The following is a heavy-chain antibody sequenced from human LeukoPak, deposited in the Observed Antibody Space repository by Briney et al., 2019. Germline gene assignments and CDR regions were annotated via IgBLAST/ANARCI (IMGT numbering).Heavy chain of an antibody. CDR1: GFTFSSYS. D-gene: IGHD3-3*01. V-gene: IGHV3-48*01. J-gene: IGHJ5*02. Sequence: GGSLRLSCAASGFTFSSYSMNWVRQAPGKGLEWVSYISSSSSTIYYADSVKGRFTISRDNAKNSLYLQMNSLRAEDTAVYYCASGPLYYDFWSGYYGPDWFDPWGQGTLVTVSS. CDR3: ASGPLYYDFWSGYYGPDWFDP. CDR2: ISSSSSTI.